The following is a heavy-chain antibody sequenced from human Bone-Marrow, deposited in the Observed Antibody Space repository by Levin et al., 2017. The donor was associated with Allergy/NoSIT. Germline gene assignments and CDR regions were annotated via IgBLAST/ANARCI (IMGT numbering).Heavy chain of an antibody. CDR2: LFYSGSI. J-gene: IGHJ5*02. D-gene: IGHD3/OR15-3a*01. CDR1: GVSMYSTNHY. Sequence: SETLSLTCSVSGVSMYSTNHYWAWIRQAPGKGPEWIGSLFYSGSIFYNPSLNSRVTISLDAPNNRFSLKLSSVTAADTAIYYCAINTFDFATGYQNWFDPWGQGTLVTVSS. V-gene: IGHV4-39*07. CDR3: AINTFDFATGYQNWFDP.